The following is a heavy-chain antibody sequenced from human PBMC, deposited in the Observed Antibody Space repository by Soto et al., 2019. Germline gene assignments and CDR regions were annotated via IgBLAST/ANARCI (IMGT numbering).Heavy chain of an antibody. V-gene: IGHV3-49*04. CDR1: GFTFGDYA. CDR3: TRSHCSSTSCSRYGMDV. CDR2: TRSSPYGGTT. Sequence: PGGSLRLSCTPSGFTFGDYAVNWVRQAPGKGLEWVGFTRSSPYGGTTGYAASVKGRFTISRDDSESIVYLQMNSLKTEDTGVYYCTRSHCSSTSCSRYGMDVWGQGTTVTVSS. D-gene: IGHD2-2*01. J-gene: IGHJ6*02.